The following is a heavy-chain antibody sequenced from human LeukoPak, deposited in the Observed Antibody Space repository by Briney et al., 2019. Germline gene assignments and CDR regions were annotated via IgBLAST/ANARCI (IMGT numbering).Heavy chain of an antibody. CDR1: GGSISSGGYY. CDR2: IYYSGST. V-gene: IGHV4-31*03. D-gene: IGHD2-15*01. Sequence: SETLSLTCTVSGGSISSGGYYWSWIRQHPGKGLEWIGYIYYSGSTYYNPSLKSRVTISVDTSKNQFSLKLSSVTAADTAVYYCATDCRGDLCGSYAFDIWGQGTMVTVSS. CDR3: ATDCRGDLCGSYAFDI. J-gene: IGHJ3*02.